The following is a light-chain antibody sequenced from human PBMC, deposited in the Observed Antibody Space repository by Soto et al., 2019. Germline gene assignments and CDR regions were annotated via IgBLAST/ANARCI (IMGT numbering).Light chain of an antibody. Sequence: EIVLTQSPGTLSLSPGERATLSCRASQSITNNYLAWYQQKPGRAHRLLIYGASSRATGIPDRFSGSGSGTDFTLTFSRLEPEDFAMYYCQQYGYLVTFGGGTKVDIK. CDR2: GAS. CDR3: QQYGYLVT. CDR1: QSITNNY. V-gene: IGKV3-20*01. J-gene: IGKJ4*01.